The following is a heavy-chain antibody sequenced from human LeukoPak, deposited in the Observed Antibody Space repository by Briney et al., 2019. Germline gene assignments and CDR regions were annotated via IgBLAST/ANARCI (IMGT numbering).Heavy chain of an antibody. Sequence: AGGSLRLSCAASGFTVSSNYMGWVRQAPGKGLEWVSVIYSGGSTYYADSVKGRFTISRDNSKNTLYLQMNSLRAEDTAVYYCARXPGARLLYYFDYWGQGTLVTVSS. V-gene: IGHV3-53*01. J-gene: IGHJ4*02. CDR3: ARXPGARLLYYFDY. CDR2: IYSGGST. CDR1: GFTVSSNY. D-gene: IGHD3-10*01.